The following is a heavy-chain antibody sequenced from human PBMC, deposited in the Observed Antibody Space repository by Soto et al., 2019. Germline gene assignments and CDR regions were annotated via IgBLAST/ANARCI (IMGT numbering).Heavy chain of an antibody. CDR1: GYSFTTYW. Sequence: PGESLKISCKTSGYSFTTYWIGWVRQMPGKGLEWMGIIYPGDSDTKYSPSFQGQVTLSADKSINTAYLQWSSLKASDTAMYYCARLDYGVDSYREPRPYGMDVWGQGTTVTVSS. CDR2: IYPGDSDT. V-gene: IGHV5-51*01. CDR3: ARLDYGVDSYREPRPYGMDV. D-gene: IGHD4-17*01. J-gene: IGHJ6*02.